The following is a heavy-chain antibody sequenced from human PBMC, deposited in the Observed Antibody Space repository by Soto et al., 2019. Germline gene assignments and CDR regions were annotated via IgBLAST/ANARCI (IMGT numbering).Heavy chain of an antibody. CDR2: IWFDGTKT. Sequence: QVQLVESGGGVVQPGTSLRLSCETSGFTFRSYVMHWVRQAPGKGLQWVAIIWFDGTKTYYGDSVKGRFTISRDNSQKTLYLQMYNLRAADTALYFCVRDRTVSLVRGVSVDNWGQGALVTVSS. CDR3: VRDRTVSLVRGVSVDN. V-gene: IGHV3-33*01. CDR1: GFTFRSYV. D-gene: IGHD3-10*02. J-gene: IGHJ1*01.